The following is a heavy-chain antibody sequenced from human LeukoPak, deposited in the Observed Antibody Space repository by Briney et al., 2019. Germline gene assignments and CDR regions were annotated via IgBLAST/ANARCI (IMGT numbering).Heavy chain of an antibody. CDR3: AREWLQFRYFDL. Sequence: SVKVSCKASGGTFSSYAVSWVRQAPGQGLEWMGGIIPIFGTANYAQKFQGRVTITTDESTSTAYMELSSLRSEDPAVYYCAREWLQFRYFDLWGRGTLVTVSS. J-gene: IGHJ2*01. D-gene: IGHD5-24*01. V-gene: IGHV1-69*05. CDR1: GGTFSSYA. CDR2: IIPIFGTA.